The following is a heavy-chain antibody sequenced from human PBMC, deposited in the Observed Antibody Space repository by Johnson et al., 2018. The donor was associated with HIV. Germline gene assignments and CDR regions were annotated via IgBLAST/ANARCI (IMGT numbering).Heavy chain of an antibody. CDR3: AREGGQWLVLVDAFDI. D-gene: IGHD6-19*01. CDR1: GFSFDDYA. CDR2: ISWNSGDV. Sequence: VQLVESGGGLVQPGRSLRLSCVASGFSFDDYAMHWVRQAPGKGLEWVSGISWNSGDVGYADSVEGRFTISRDNSKNTLYLQMNSLRAEDTAVYYCAREGGQWLVLVDAFDIWGQGTMVTVSS. J-gene: IGHJ3*02. V-gene: IGHV3-9*01.